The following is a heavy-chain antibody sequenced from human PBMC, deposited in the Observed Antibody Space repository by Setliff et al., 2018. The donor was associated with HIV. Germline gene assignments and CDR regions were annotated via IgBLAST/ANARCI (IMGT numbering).Heavy chain of an antibody. J-gene: IGHJ5*02. V-gene: IGHV3-23*01. CDR3: AKDGIGTVADWFDT. Sequence: GGSLRLSCAVSGFTFRNYIMIWVRQAPGKGLEWVSAISGSGDSTYYSDSVKGRFTISRDNSKNTLYLQMNGLRGEDTAVYYCAKDGIGTVADWFDTWGQGILVTVSS. D-gene: IGHD6-19*01. CDR1: GFTFRNYI. CDR2: ISGSGDST.